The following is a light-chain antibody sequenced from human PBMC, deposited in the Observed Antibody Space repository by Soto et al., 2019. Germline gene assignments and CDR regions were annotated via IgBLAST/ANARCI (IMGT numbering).Light chain of an antibody. J-gene: IGLJ2*01. CDR1: SSDVGGYNY. CDR2: DVS. V-gene: IGLV2-11*01. Sequence: QSALTQPRSVSGSPGQSVTISCTGTSSDVGGYNYVSWYQQHPVKAPKLMIYDVSQRPSGVPDRFSGSKSGNTASLTISGLQHEDEAHYYCCSYAGSHFLFGGGTKLTVL. CDR3: CSYAGSHFL.